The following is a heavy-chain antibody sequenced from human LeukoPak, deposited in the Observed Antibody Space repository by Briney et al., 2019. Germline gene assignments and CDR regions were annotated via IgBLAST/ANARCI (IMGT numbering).Heavy chain of an antibody. Sequence: GGSLRLSCAASGFTFSSYAMNWVRQAPGKGLEWVSGISGSGDATYYADSVKGRFTISRDNAKNSLYLQMNSLRAEDTALYYCAKDITRRNCYDSSGYYSGVDYWGQGTLVTVSS. CDR1: GFTFSSYA. CDR3: AKDITRRNCYDSSGYYSGVDY. CDR2: ISGSGDAT. D-gene: IGHD3-22*01. V-gene: IGHV3-23*01. J-gene: IGHJ4*02.